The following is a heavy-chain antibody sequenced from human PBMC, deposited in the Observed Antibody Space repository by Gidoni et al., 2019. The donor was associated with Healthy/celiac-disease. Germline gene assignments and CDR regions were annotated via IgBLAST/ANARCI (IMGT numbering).Heavy chain of an antibody. CDR2: INHSGST. D-gene: IGHD3-3*01. Sequence: QVQLQQWGAGLLKPSETLSLTCAVYGGSFSGYYWSWIRQPPGKGLEWIGEINHSGSTNYNPSLKSRVTISVDTSKNQFSLKLSSVTAADTAVYYCARGEGLWRRKGVDYWGQGTLVTVSS. CDR1: GGSFSGYY. J-gene: IGHJ4*02. CDR3: ARGEGLWRRKGVDY. V-gene: IGHV4-34*01.